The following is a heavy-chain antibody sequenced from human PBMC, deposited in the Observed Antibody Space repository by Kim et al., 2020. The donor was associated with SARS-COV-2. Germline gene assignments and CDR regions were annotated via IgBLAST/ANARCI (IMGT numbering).Heavy chain of an antibody. V-gene: IGHV4-30-4*01. CDR1: GGSISSGDYY. CDR3: ARLKIAAAGTSFDY. Sequence: SETLSLTCTVSGGSISSGDYYWSWIRQPPGKGLEWIGYIYYSGSTYYNPSLKSRVTISVDTSKNQFSLKLSSVTAADTAVYYCARLKIAAAGTSFDYWGQGTLVTVSS. J-gene: IGHJ4*02. CDR2: IYYSGST. D-gene: IGHD6-13*01.